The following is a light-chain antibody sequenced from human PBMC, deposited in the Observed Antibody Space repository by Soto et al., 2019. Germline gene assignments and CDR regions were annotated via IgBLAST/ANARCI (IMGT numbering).Light chain of an antibody. Sequence: AIRMTQSPSSFSASTGDRVTITCRASQGISSYLAWYQQKPGKAPKLLIYAASTLQSGVTSRFSGSGSGTDFTLTISCLQSEDFATYYCQQYYSYLRTFGGGTKVEIK. J-gene: IGKJ4*01. CDR3: QQYYSYLRT. CDR1: QGISSY. CDR2: AAS. V-gene: IGKV1-8*01.